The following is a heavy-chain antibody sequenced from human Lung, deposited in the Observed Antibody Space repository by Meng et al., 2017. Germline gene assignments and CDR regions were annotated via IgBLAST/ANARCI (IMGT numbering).Heavy chain of an antibody. CDR2: INHSGST. D-gene: IGHD3-9*01. J-gene: IGHJ4*02. CDR3: ARGYDILTGPPLDY. Sequence: QVQLQQWGAGLLKPAETLCLTCAVYGGSFSGYYWSWIRQPPGKGLEWIGEINHSGSTNYNPSLKSRVTISVDTSKNQFSLKLSSVTAADTAVYYCARGYDILTGPPLDYWGQGTLVTVSS. V-gene: IGHV4-34*01. CDR1: GGSFSGYY.